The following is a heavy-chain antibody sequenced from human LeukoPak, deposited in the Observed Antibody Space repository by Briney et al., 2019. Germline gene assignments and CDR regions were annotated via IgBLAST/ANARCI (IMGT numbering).Heavy chain of an antibody. Sequence: PGGSLRLSCSASGFIFSGYAMHWVRQAPGKGLEYVSAISSNGGSTYYADSVKGRFTISRDNSKSTLYLQMSSLRAEDTAVYYCASLVSGWYEYDYYYYGMDVWGQGTTVTVSS. D-gene: IGHD6-19*01. CDR2: ISSNGGST. CDR3: ASLVSGWYEYDYYYYGMDV. V-gene: IGHV3-64D*09. CDR1: GFIFSGYA. J-gene: IGHJ6*02.